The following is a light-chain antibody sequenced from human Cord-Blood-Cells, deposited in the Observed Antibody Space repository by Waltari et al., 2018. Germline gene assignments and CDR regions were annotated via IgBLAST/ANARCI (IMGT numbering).Light chain of an antibody. J-gene: IGKJ2*01. CDR3: QQRPGYT. CDR1: QNVSSY. V-gene: IGKV3-11*01. CDR2: DAS. Sequence: EIVLTQSPAILSLSPGESDTLSCRAIQNVSSYLAWYQQKPGQAPRLLIYDASNRATGIPARFSGSGSGTDFTLTISSLEPEDFAVYYCQQRPGYTFGQGTKLEIK.